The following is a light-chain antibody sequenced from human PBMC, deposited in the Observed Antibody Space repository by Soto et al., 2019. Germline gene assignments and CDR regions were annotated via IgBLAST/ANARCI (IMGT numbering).Light chain of an antibody. CDR2: DAS. V-gene: IGKV3-11*01. J-gene: IGKJ1*01. Sequence: EIVLTQSPATLSLSPGERATLSCRASQSVNSSLAWYQQKPGQAPRLLIYDASNRATGIPARFSGSGSGTDFTLTISSLEHEDFAVYYCQQRSNWPWSFGQGNKVEIK. CDR1: QSVNSS. CDR3: QQRSNWPWS.